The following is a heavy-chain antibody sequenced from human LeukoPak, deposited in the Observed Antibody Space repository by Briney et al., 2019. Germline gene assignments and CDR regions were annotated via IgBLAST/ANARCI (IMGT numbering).Heavy chain of an antibody. CDR1: GYTFTGYY. D-gene: IGHD6-19*01. CDR2: INPNSGGT. J-gene: IGHJ4*02. V-gene: IGHV1-2*06. Sequence: VSVKVSCKASGYTFTGYYMHWVRQAPGRGLEWMGRINPNSGGTNYAQKFQGRVTMTRDTSISTAYMELSRLRSDDTAVYYCARRIAVAAAFDYWGQGTLVTVSS. CDR3: ARRIAVAAAFDY.